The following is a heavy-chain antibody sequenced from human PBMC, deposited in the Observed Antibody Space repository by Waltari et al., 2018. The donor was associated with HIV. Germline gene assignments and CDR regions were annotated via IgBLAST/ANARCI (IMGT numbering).Heavy chain of an antibody. CDR2: LHFSWHT. V-gene: IGHV4-39*01. D-gene: IGHD3-10*01. CDR3: VRMGSGIYFPTRIDF. CDR1: GASISGSGFY. Sequence: QVHLQESGPGLLKPAETLSLNCRVSGASISGSGFYWGWIRQAPGKSLEWLGGLHFSWHTFYIPTLKSRVNISVYTSANQFSLTVASVTAADTAHYFCVRMGSGIYFPTRIDFWGQGTLVIVSS. J-gene: IGHJ1*01.